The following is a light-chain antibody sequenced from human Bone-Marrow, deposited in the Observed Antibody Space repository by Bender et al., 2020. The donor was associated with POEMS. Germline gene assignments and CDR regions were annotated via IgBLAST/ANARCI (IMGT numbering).Light chain of an antibody. CDR1: TSDVGNYNL. Sequence: QSALTQPASVSGSPGQSITISCTGTTSDVGNYNLVSWFKHHPGTVPELIIYEGSKRRSGVSSRFSGSESGNTASLTISGLQAEDEALYCGRAHGGNNTFVFATGTKVTVL. CDR3: RAHGGNNTFV. CDR2: EGS. V-gene: IGLV2-23*03. J-gene: IGLJ1*01.